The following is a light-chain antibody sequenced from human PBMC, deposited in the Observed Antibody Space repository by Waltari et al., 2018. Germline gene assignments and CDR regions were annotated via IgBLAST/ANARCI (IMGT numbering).Light chain of an antibody. CDR3: TSFTRAKTWV. CDR1: GRDIGAFNY. Sequence: QSALTQPASVSGSPRQSITISCTGTGRDIGAFNYVSRSQQHSGKAPRLIIFGVSDRPSGISNRFSGPKSGNAASLTISGLQAEDEADYYCTSFTRAKTWVFGGGTKVTVL. V-gene: IGLV2-14*03. CDR2: GVS. J-gene: IGLJ3*02.